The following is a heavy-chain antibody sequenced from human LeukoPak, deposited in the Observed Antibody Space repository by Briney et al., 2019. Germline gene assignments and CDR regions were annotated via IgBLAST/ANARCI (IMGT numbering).Heavy chain of an antibody. V-gene: IGHV4-34*01. CDR3: VRRWYYYYFMDL. J-gene: IGHJ6*03. CDR1: SVSFSGYY. Sequence: SETLSLTCAVNSVSFSGYYWTWIRQPPGKGLEWIGEINHSGSANYNPSLKGRVTISVDTSKHQISLNLSSVTAADTAVYYCVRRWYYYYFMDLWGTGNTVTVSS. CDR2: INHSGSA. D-gene: IGHD4-23*01.